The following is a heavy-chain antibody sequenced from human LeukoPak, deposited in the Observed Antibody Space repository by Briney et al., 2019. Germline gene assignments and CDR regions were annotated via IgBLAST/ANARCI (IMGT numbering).Heavy chain of an antibody. J-gene: IGHJ5*02. CDR2: INPSSGGT. D-gene: IGHD3-10*01. V-gene: IGHV1-2*02. CDR1: GYTFIAYY. CDR3: ARGGLYYGGNWFDP. Sequence: ASVKVSCRASGYTFIAYYMHWVRQAPGQGLEWMGWINPSSGGTNYAQKFQGRVTMTRDTSISTAYMELSGLRSDDTAVYYCARGGLYYGGNWFDPWGQGTLVTVSS.